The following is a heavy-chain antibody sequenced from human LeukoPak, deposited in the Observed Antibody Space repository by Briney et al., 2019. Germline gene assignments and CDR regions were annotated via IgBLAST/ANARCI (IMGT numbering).Heavy chain of an antibody. Sequence: GGSLRLSCASGFAVSGNYMTWVRQAPGKGLEWVSIIYSDDSTYYADSVKGRFTISRDISRDTVYLQMNSLRAEDTAVYYCARAFPAAAHTSFGYWGQGTLVTVSS. J-gene: IGHJ4*02. CDR1: GFAVSGNY. V-gene: IGHV3-66*01. CDR2: IYSDDST. D-gene: IGHD6-13*01. CDR3: ARAFPAAAHTSFGY.